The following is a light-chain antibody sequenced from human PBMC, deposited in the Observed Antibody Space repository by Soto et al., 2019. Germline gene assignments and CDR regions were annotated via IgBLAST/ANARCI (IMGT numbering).Light chain of an antibody. CDR3: CPYAGSSTLYV. Sequence: QSALTQPASVSGSTGQSITISCTGTSSDVGRYNLVSCYQQHPGKAPKLMMYEGSKRPAGVSNRFSGSKSVTTASLTLSGLQGEDEADDYCCPYAGSSTLYVFATGTKLTVL. CDR1: SSDVGRYNL. CDR2: EGS. V-gene: IGLV2-23*01. J-gene: IGLJ1*01.